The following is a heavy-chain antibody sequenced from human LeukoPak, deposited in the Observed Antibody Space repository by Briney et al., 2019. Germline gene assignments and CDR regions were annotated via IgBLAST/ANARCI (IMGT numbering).Heavy chain of an antibody. J-gene: IGHJ4*02. CDR2: ISAYNGNT. CDR3: ARLGVYNGNSGYFDY. Sequence: ASVKVSCKASGYTFTSYGISWVRQAPGQGLEWMGWISAYNGNTNYAQKLQGRVTMTTDTSTSTAYMELRSLRSDDTAMYFCARLGVYNGNSGYFDYWGQGILVTVSS. CDR1: GYTFTSYG. D-gene: IGHD4-23*01. V-gene: IGHV1-18*01.